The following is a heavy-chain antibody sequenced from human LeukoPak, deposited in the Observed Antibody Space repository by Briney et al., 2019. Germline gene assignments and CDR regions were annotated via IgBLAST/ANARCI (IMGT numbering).Heavy chain of an antibody. CDR3: ASSSSFDI. J-gene: IGHJ3*02. Sequence: SETLSLTCTVSGGSISSYYWGWIRQPPGKGLEWIGSIYYSGSTYYNPSLKSRVTISVDTSKNQFSLKLSSVTAADTAVYYCASSSSFDIWGQGTMVTVSS. CDR1: GGSISSYY. CDR2: IYYSGST. D-gene: IGHD2-2*01. V-gene: IGHV4-39*01.